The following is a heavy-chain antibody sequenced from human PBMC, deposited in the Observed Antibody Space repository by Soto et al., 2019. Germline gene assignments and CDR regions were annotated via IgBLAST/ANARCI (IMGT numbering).Heavy chain of an antibody. CDR3: AHETPIDEWELAVFDP. CDR2: IYWDDDK. Sequence: SGPTLVNPTQTLTLTCTFSGFSLSTSGVGVGWIRQPPGKALEWLALIYWDDDKRYSPSLKSRLTITKDTSKNQVVLTMTNMDPVDTATYYCAHETPIDEWELAVFDPWGQGTLVTVSS. V-gene: IGHV2-5*02. J-gene: IGHJ5*02. CDR1: GFSLSTSGVG. D-gene: IGHD1-26*01.